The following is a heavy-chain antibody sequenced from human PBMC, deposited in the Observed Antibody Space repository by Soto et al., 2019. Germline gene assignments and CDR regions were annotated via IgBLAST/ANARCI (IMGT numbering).Heavy chain of an antibody. D-gene: IGHD3-10*01. CDR2: ISWNSDTI. V-gene: IGHV3-9*01. Sequence: GGSLRLSCAASGFTFGSYWMSWVRQAPGKGLEWVTGISWNSDTIGYADSVKGRFTISRDNAKNSLYLQMNSLRAEDTAFYYCARDVWSRASGPPDSWGQGTLVTVSS. J-gene: IGHJ4*02. CDR1: GFTFGSYW. CDR3: ARDVWSRASGPPDS.